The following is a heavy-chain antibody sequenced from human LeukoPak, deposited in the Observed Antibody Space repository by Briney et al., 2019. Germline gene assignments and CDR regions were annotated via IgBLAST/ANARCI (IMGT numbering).Heavy chain of an antibody. V-gene: IGHV4-4*07. CDR3: ARDAPDRNYYDSSGYYYYGMDV. CDR2: IYTSGST. CDR1: GGSISSYY. J-gene: IGHJ6*02. D-gene: IGHD3-22*01. Sequence: SETLSLTCTVSGGSISSYYWSWIRQPAGKGLEWIGRIYTSGSTNYNPSLKSRVTMSVDTSKNQFSLKLSSVTAADTAVYYCARDAPDRNYYDSSGYYYYGMDVWGQGTTVTVS.